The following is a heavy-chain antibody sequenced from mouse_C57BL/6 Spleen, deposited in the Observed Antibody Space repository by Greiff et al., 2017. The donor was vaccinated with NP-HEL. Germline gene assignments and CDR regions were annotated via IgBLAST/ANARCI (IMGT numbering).Heavy chain of an antibody. D-gene: IGHD2-4*01. CDR2: INPNNGGT. Sequence: VQLQQSGPELVKPGASVKISCKASGYTFTDYYMNWVKQSHGKSLEWIGDINPNNGGTSYNQKFKGKATLTVDKSSSTAYMELRSLTSEDSAVYYCAIYYDYDGVFAYWGQGTLVTVSA. J-gene: IGHJ3*01. V-gene: IGHV1-26*01. CDR1: GYTFTDYY. CDR3: AIYYDYDGVFAY.